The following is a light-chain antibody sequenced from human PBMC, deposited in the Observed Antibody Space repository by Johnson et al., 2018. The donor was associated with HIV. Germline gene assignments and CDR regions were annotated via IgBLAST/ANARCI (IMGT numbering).Light chain of an antibody. Sequence: QSVLTQPPSVSAAPGQKVTISCSGSSSNIGNNYVSWYQQLPVTAPKLLIYDSYKRPSGIPDRFSGSKSGTSATLGITGLQTGDESDYYCGTWDSSLSAFVFGTGTKVTVL. CDR3: GTWDSSLSAFV. CDR2: DSY. CDR1: SSNIGNNY. V-gene: IGLV1-51*01. J-gene: IGLJ1*01.